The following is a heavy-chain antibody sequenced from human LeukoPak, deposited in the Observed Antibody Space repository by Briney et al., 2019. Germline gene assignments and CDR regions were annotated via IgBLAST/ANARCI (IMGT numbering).Heavy chain of an antibody. CDR3: AKTYDRSGYFHAYDV. CDR1: GFTFSDYY. D-gene: IGHD3-22*01. J-gene: IGHJ3*01. CDR2: ISNSGGAM. V-gene: IGHV3-11*01. Sequence: GGSLRLSCAASGFTFSDYYMTWMGQAPGKGLEWVSHISNSGGAMYYAYSVKRRFTISRYNARNSLYLQMNSLRADDTAVYYCAKTYDRSGYFHAYDVWGQGTVVTVSS.